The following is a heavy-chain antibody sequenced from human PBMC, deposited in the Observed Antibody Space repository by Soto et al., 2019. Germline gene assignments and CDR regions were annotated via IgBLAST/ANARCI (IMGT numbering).Heavy chain of an antibody. CDR3: AKARCSTSNCYVPDY. CDR2: INGGGGSP. J-gene: IGHJ4*02. Sequence: GGSLRLSCAASGFTFSTYTMSWVRRAPGKGLEWVSTINGGGGSPSYADSVQGRFTISRDNPKNTLYLQLNSLTVDDTAPYYCAKARCSTSNCYVPDYWGQGAPVTVSS. V-gene: IGHV3-23*01. CDR1: GFTFSTYT. D-gene: IGHD2-2*01.